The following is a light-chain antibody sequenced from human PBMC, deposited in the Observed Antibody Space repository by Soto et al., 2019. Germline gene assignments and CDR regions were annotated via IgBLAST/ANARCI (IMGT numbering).Light chain of an antibody. CDR2: EVS. Sequence: QSALTQPASVSGSPGQSITISCTGSSTDVGGYTYVSWYQQFPGKPPKLMIYEVSNRPSGVSNRFSGSKSGNTASLTSSGLQAEDEADYYCSSYTSGSTLVFGGGTKLTVL. V-gene: IGLV2-14*03. CDR1: STDVGGYTY. J-gene: IGLJ3*02. CDR3: SSYTSGSTLV.